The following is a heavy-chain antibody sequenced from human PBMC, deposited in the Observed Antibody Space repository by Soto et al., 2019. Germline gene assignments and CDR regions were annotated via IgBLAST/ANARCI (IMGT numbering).Heavy chain of an antibody. D-gene: IGHD2-15*01. Sequence: ASVKVSCKASGGTFSSYAISWVRQAPGQGLEWMGGIIPIFGTANYAQKFQGRVTITADESTSTAYMELSSLRSEDTAVYYCARDNCSGGSCYLIFDYWGQGTLVTVSS. J-gene: IGHJ4*02. CDR2: IIPIFGTA. CDR3: ARDNCSGGSCYLIFDY. CDR1: GGTFSSYA. V-gene: IGHV1-69*13.